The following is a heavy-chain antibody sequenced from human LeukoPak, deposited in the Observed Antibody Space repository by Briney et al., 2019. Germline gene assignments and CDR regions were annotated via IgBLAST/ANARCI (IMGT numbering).Heavy chain of an antibody. CDR1: GHTFTVYY. V-gene: IGHV1-2*02. Sequence: ASVKVSCKTSGHTFTVYYLHWVRQAPGQGPEWMGWINPNSGVTNYAQRFLGRVTMTRDTSISTTYMELSRLRSDDTAVYYCARAHFWSGYTPLDVWGQGTTVTVSS. CDR3: ARAHFWSGYTPLDV. J-gene: IGHJ6*02. D-gene: IGHD3-3*02. CDR2: INPNSGVT.